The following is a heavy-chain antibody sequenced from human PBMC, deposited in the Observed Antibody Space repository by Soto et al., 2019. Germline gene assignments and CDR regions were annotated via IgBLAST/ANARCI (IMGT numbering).Heavy chain of an antibody. CDR2: ISYDGSNN. D-gene: IGHD2-21*02. CDR1: GFTFSSYG. V-gene: IGHV3-30*18. Sequence: QVQLVESGGGVVQPGRSLRLSCAASGFTFSSYGMHWVRQAPGKGLEWVAVISYDGSNNYYADSVKGRFTISRDNSKNTLYLQMNSLRAEDTAVYYCAKDKRAVVVTAPFDYWGQGTLVTVSS. CDR3: AKDKRAVVVTAPFDY. J-gene: IGHJ4*02.